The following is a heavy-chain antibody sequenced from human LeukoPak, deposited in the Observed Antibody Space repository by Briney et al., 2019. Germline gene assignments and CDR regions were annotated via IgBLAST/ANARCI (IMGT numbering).Heavy chain of an antibody. D-gene: IGHD3-22*01. Sequence: GGSLRLSCTASGFSFSGHWMHWARQLPGKGLVWVSRISPTGSTTSYADSVKGRFTVSRDNAKNTLYLQVNNLRAEDTAVYYCARGLYYYDSSGYFSDYWGQGTLVTVSS. CDR2: ISPTGSTT. V-gene: IGHV3-74*01. J-gene: IGHJ4*02. CDR3: ARGLYYYDSSGYFSDY. CDR1: GFSFSGHW.